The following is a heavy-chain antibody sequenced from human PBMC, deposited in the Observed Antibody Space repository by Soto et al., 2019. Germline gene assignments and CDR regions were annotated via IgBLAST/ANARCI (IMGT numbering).Heavy chain of an antibody. V-gene: IGHV3-23*01. CDR1: EFTFSSYA. J-gene: IGHJ4*02. CDR3: AKIPPGYSYGYFYFDY. D-gene: IGHD5-18*01. Sequence: GSLRLSCAASEFTFSSYAMSWVRQAPGKGLEWVSAISGSGGSTYYADSVKGRFTISRDNSKNTLYLQMNSLRAEDTAVYYCAKIPPGYSYGYFYFDYWGQGTLVTVSS. CDR2: ISGSGGST.